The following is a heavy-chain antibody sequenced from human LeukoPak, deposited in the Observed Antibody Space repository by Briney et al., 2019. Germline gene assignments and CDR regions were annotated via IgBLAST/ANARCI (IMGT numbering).Heavy chain of an antibody. D-gene: IGHD1-26*01. CDR3: ARDDGSYHGPFDY. V-gene: IGHV3-21*01. J-gene: IGHJ4*02. CDR1: GFTFSSYS. Sequence: GGSLRLSCAASGFTFSSYSMNWVRQAPGKGLEWVSSISSSSYIYYADSVKGRFTISRDNAKNSLYLQMNSLRAEDTAVYYCARDDGSYHGPFDYWGQGTLVTVSS. CDR2: ISSSSYI.